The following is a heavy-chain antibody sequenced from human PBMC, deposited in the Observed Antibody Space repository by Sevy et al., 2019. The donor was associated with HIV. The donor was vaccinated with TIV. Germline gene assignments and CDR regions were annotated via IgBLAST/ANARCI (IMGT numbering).Heavy chain of an antibody. CDR3: AKETASGYLP. V-gene: IGHV3-23*01. Sequence: GGSLRLSCVASGSTFSSYVMSWVRQAPGKGLEWVSTISGSGGYTYYADSVKGRFTISRDNSKNTVDLLIISLRAEDTAVYYCAKETASGYLPWGQATLVTVSS. J-gene: IGHJ5*02. CDR2: ISGSGGYT. D-gene: IGHD3-3*01. CDR1: GSTFSSYV.